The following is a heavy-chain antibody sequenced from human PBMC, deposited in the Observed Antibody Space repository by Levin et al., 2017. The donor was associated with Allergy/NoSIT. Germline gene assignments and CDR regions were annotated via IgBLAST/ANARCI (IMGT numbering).Heavy chain of an antibody. CDR2: ILYDGSNK. D-gene: IGHD4-17*01. CDR3: AKEPDYVAPN. J-gene: IGHJ4*02. Sequence: GGSLRLSCAASGFTFSSYGMHWVRQAPGKGLEWVAVILYDGSNKYYADSVKGRFTISRDNSKNTLYLQMNSLRAEDTAVYYCAKEPDYVAPNWGQGTLVTVSS. V-gene: IGHV3-30*18. CDR1: GFTFSSYG.